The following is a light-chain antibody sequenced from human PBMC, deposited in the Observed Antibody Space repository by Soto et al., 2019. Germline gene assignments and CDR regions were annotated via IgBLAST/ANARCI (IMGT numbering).Light chain of an antibody. CDR2: DAS. CDR1: QSVSSN. V-gene: IGKV3-15*01. J-gene: IGKJ1*01. CDR3: HQYNNWPPWT. Sequence: EIVLTQYPGTPSLSPGERATLSCRAGQSVSSNYLAWYQQKPGQAPRLLIYDASTRATGIPARFSGSGSGTEFTLTISSLQSEDFAVYYCHQYNNWPPWTFGQGTKVDI.